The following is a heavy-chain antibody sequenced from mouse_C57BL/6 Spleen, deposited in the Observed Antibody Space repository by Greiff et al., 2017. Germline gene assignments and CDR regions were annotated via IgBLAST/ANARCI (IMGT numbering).Heavy chain of an antibody. CDR1: GFNIKDYY. V-gene: IGHV14-1*01. D-gene: IGHD1-2*01. CDR3: TTHYYGRGYAMDY. Sequence: VQLQQSGAELVRPGASVKLSCTASGFNIKDYYMHWVKQRPEQGLEWIGRIDPEDGDTEYAPKFQGKATMTADTSSNTAYLQLSSLTSEDTAVYYCTTHYYGRGYAMDYWGQGTSVTVSS. J-gene: IGHJ4*01. CDR2: IDPEDGDT.